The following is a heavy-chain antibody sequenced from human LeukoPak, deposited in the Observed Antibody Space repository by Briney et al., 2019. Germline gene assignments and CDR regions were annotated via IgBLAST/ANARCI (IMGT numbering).Heavy chain of an antibody. V-gene: IGHV1-24*01. J-gene: IGHJ3*02. CDR1: GHTLTELS. CDR3: ARGGYYDYVWGSYRLSAFDI. CDR2: FDPEDGET. D-gene: IGHD3-16*02. Sequence: ASVKVSCKVSGHTLTELSMHWVRQAPGKGLGWMGGFDPEDGETIYAQKFQGRVTMTEDTSTDTAYMELSSLRSEDTAVYYCARGGYYDYVWGSYRLSAFDIWGQGTMVTVSS.